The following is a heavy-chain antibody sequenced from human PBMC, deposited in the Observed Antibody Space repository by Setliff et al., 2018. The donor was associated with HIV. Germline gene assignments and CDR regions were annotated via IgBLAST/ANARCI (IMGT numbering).Heavy chain of an antibody. D-gene: IGHD1-1*01. CDR2: ISPDNANT. V-gene: IGHV1-2*02. CDR3: ARQLSNSFDY. J-gene: IGHJ4*02. Sequence: ASVNVSCKSSGYTFTDYFMHWVRQAPGQGLEWMGWISPDNANTRISQRFRGSVTMTRDRSINTAYMELSGLTPDDTAVYYCARQLSNSFDYWGQGALVTVSS. CDR1: GYTFTDYF.